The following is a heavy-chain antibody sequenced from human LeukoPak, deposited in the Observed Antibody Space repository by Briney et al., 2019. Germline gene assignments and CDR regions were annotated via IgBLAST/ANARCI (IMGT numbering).Heavy chain of an antibody. V-gene: IGHV3-73*01. J-gene: IGHJ4*02. CDR3: TRSLTGTTFGDY. D-gene: IGHD1-7*01. CDR1: GFSFSVST. CDR2: IRYKAESYAT. Sequence: PGGSLKLSCAASGFSFSVSTMHWVRQASGKGLEWVGRIRYKAESYATVYAASVKGTFTISRDDSQNTAYLQLNSLRSDDTAVYYCTRSLTGTTFGDYWGQGTLVTVSS.